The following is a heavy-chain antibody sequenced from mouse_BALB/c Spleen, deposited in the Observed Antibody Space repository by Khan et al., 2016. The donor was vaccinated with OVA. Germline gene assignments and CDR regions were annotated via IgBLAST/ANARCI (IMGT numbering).Heavy chain of an antibody. J-gene: IGHJ3*01. V-gene: IGHV1-26*01. CDR1: GYSFTDYT. CDR3: ARGNYYGSNSWFAY. CDR2: INPYNGFT. D-gene: IGHD1-1*01. Sequence: EVQLQQSRPELVKPGASMKISCKASGYSFTDYTMNWVKQSHGKNLEWIGLINPYNGFTTYNQKFKGKAKLTVHKSSSTADMELLSLTSEDSAVYYCARGNYYGSNSWFAYWGQGTLVTVSA.